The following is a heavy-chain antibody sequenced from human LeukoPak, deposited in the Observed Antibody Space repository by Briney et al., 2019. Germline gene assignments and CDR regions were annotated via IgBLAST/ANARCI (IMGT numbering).Heavy chain of an antibody. CDR3: AKSTSGYYYYYMDV. V-gene: IGHV3-23*01. CDR1: GFTFSSYA. D-gene: IGHD3-10*01. J-gene: IGHJ6*03. CDR2: ISDSGGST. Sequence: GGSLRLSCAASGFTFSSYAMSWVRQAPGKGLEWVSAISDSGGSTYYADSVKGRFTISRDNSKNTLYLQMNSLRAEDTAVYYCAKSTSGYYYYYMDVWGKGTTVTVSS.